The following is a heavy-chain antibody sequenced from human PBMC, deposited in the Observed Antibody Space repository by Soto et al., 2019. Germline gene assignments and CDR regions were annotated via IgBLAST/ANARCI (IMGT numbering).Heavy chain of an antibody. V-gene: IGHV3-72*01. Sequence: EVQLVESGGGLVQPGGSLRLSCAASGFALSDHYMDWVRQAPGKGMELVGRSRNKANSYTTEYAASVKGRFTISRDDSNNSLYLQMNSLKTEDTAVYYCARSGGMDVWGQGTTVTVSS. CDR2: SRNKANSYTT. CDR1: GFALSDHY. D-gene: IGHD3-3*01. J-gene: IGHJ6*02. CDR3: ARSGGMDV.